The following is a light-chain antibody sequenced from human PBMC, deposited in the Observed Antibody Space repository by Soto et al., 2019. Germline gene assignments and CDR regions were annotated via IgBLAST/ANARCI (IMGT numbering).Light chain of an antibody. CDR1: QSVSSY. CDR3: QQRSNWPT. Sequence: EIVLTQSPATLSLSPGERATLSCMASQSVSSYLAWYQQKPGQAPRLLIYDASNRATGIPARFSGSGSGTDFALTISSLEPEDFAVYYCQQRSNWPTFGQGTELEI. V-gene: IGKV3-11*01. CDR2: DAS. J-gene: IGKJ2*01.